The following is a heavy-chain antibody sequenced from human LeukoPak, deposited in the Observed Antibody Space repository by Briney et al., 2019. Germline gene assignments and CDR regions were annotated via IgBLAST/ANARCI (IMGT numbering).Heavy chain of an antibody. CDR1: GYTFSSYG. Sequence: PGRSLRLSCAVSGYTFSSYGMHWVRQAPGKGLEWVAVISYDGSNKYYADSVKGRFTISRDHSKNTLYLQMNSLRAEDTAVYYCAKAGPVVVVAARFDYWGPGTLVTVSS. V-gene: IGHV3-30*18. D-gene: IGHD2-15*01. J-gene: IGHJ4*02. CDR3: AKAGPVVVVAARFDY. CDR2: ISYDGSNK.